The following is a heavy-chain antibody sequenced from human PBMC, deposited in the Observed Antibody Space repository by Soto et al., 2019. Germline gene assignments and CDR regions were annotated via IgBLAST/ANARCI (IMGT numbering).Heavy chain of an antibody. CDR1: GGSFSGYY. V-gene: IGHV4-34*01. Sequence: QVQLQQWGAGLLKPSETLSLTCVVNGGSFSGYYWSWVRLPPGKGLEWIGEINHSGITDSNPSLKSRVTISVGGSRNQFSLNLTSVTAADTAVYFGARARSSVPSRRGIGYYGMDVWGHGTTVTVSS. CDR2: INHSGIT. CDR3: ARARSSVPSRRGIGYYGMDV. D-gene: IGHD2-2*03. J-gene: IGHJ6*02.